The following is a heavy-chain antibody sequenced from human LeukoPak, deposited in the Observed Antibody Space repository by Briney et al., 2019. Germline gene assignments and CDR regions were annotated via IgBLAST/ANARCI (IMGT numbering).Heavy chain of an antibody. D-gene: IGHD6-19*01. Sequence: GGSLRLSSAASGFTFSSYAMHWVRQAPGKGLEWVAVISYDGSNKYYADSVKGRFTISRDNSKNTLYLQMNSLRAEDTAVYYCARLAVAGNLDYWGQGTLVTVSS. CDR2: ISYDGSNK. J-gene: IGHJ4*02. CDR1: GFTFSSYA. CDR3: ARLAVAGNLDY. V-gene: IGHV3-30*04.